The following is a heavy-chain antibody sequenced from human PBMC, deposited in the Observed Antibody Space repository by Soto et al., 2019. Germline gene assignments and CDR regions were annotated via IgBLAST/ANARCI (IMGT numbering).Heavy chain of an antibody. CDR1: GFTFSSFA. CDR3: ARRHREVPALIGDYFDY. V-gene: IGHV3-30*04. CDR2: VSFDGNRQ. D-gene: IGHD2-2*01. J-gene: IGHJ4*02. Sequence: QVQLVESGGGVVQPGTSLTLSCAASGFTFSSFAMHWVRQPPGKGLEWVAVVSFDGNRQYFSVSVKGRFTISRDNSKNTVSLHMNSLRDDDSALYYCARRHREVPALIGDYFDYWGQGTLVTVSS.